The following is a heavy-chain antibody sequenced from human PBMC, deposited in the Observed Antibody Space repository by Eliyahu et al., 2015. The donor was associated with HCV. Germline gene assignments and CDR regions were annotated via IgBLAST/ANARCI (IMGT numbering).Heavy chain of an antibody. J-gene: IGHJ3*02. V-gene: IGHV5-51*01. CDR1: GHTXNTXW. CDR3: AKSSGEYTFNT. D-gene: IGHD3-10*01. Sequence: EVQLLQSGAEVKTPGESLXISCXGSGHTXNTXWIGWARQLPGKGLGWMGFIFPSDSDTRYSPSFRGQVTISADKSISTAYLQWSSLKASDTAMYYCAKSSGEYTFNTWGQGTMVIVSS. CDR2: IFPSDSDT.